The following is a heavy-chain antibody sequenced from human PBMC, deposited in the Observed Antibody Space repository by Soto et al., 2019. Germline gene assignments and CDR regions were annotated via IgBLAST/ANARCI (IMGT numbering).Heavy chain of an antibody. CDR2: MNPNSGNT. V-gene: IGHV1-8*01. Sequence: GASVKVSCKASGYTFTSYDINWVRQATGQGLEWMGWMNPNSGNTGYAQKFQGRVTMTRNTSISTAYMELSSLRSEDTAVYYCARVCTYYDFWSDYCAPSIYDYWGQGTLVTVSS. J-gene: IGHJ4*02. CDR3: ARVCTYYDFWSDYCAPSIYDY. D-gene: IGHD3-3*01. CDR1: GYTFTSYD.